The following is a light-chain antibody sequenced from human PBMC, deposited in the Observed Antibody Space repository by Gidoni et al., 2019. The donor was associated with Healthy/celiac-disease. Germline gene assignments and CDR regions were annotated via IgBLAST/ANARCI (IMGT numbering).Light chain of an antibody. CDR3: MQARQTPTWT. CDR2: LGS. J-gene: IGKJ1*01. Sequence: DIVMTQSPLSLPVTPGEPASISCRSSQSLLHSNGYNYLDWYLQKLGQSPQLLIYLGSNRASGVPDRFSGSGSGTDFTLKISRVEAEDVGVYYCMQARQTPTWTFGQGTKVEIK. V-gene: IGKV2-28*01. CDR1: QSLLHSNGYNY.